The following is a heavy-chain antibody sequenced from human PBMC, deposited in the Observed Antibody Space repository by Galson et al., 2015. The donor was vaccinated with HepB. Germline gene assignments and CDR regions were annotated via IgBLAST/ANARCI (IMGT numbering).Heavy chain of an antibody. Sequence: SVTVSCKASGYTFTSYAMHWVRQAPGQRLEWMGWINVGNGNTKFSQKFQGRVTITRDTSASTAYMELSSLRSEDTAVYYYARGPSYSEKYYPDYWGQGTLVTVSS. J-gene: IGHJ4*02. CDR2: INVGNGNT. CDR3: ARGPSYSEKYYPDY. D-gene: IGHD1-26*01. V-gene: IGHV1-3*01. CDR1: GYTFTSYA.